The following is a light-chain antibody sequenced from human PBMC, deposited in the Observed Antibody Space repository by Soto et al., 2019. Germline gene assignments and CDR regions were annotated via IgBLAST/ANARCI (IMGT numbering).Light chain of an antibody. CDR2: NAS. CDR3: QQYSSYRT. Sequence: DIQMTQSPSTLSASVGDRVTITCRASQSISSWLAWYQQKPGKAPKVLIYNASTLESGAPSRFSGSGSGTEFTLTISSLQPDDVATYDCQQYSSYRTFSQGTKVDIK. CDR1: QSISSW. J-gene: IGKJ1*01. V-gene: IGKV1-5*03.